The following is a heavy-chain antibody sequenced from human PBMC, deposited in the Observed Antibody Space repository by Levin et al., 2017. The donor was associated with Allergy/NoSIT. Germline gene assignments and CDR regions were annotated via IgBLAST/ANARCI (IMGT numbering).Heavy chain of an antibody. CDR3: ARGVTTFDY. CDR1: GDSVSSTSGA. CDR2: TYYRSKWYK. D-gene: IGHD4-17*01. V-gene: IGHV6-1*01. J-gene: IGHJ4*02. Sequence: QTLSLPCAISGDSVSSTSGAWNWIRQSPSRGLEWLGRTYYRSKWYKEYAASVKSRITINSDTTKNQFSLQLNSVTPEDTAVYYCARGVTTFDYWGQGTLVTVSS.